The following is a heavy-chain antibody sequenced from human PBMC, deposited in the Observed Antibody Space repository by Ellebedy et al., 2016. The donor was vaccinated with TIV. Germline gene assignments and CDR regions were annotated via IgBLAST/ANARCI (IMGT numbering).Heavy chain of an antibody. J-gene: IGHJ3*02. V-gene: IGHV3-23*01. D-gene: IGHD4-23*01. CDR2: ISGSGGNT. CDR1: GLTFSSRA. Sequence: GESLKISCAASGLTFSSRAMSWVRQAPGKGLEWVSSISGSGGNTYYADSVKGRFTISRDNSKDTLYLQVNSLRAEDTAVYYCARDPVGVGPAFDIWGQGTMVTVSS. CDR3: ARDPVGVGPAFDI.